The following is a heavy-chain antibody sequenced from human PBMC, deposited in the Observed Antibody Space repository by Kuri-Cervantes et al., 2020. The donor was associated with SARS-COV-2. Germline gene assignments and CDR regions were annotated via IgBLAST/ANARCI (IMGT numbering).Heavy chain of an antibody. J-gene: IGHJ5*02. CDR3: ARGIEIAALGTYWFDP. V-gene: IGHV4-61*01. CDR1: GGSISSSSYY. D-gene: IGHD6-6*01. Sequence: SETLSLTCTVSGGSISSSSYYWSWIRQPPGKGLEWIGYIYYSGSTNYNPSLKSRVTISVDTSKNQFSLKLSSVTAADTAVYYCARGIEIAALGTYWFDPWGQGTLVTVSS. CDR2: IYYSGST.